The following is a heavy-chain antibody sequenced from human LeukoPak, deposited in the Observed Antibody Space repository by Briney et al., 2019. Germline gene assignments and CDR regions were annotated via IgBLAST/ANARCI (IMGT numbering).Heavy chain of an antibody. CDR3: AREAESSSWYFDY. CDR1: GGTFSSYA. Sequence: SVKVSCKASGGTFSSYAISWVRQAPGQGLEWMGRIIPILGIANYAQKFQGRVTITADKSTSTAYMELSSLRSEDTAVCYCAREAESSSWYFDYWGQGTLVTVSS. J-gene: IGHJ4*02. D-gene: IGHD6-13*01. V-gene: IGHV1-69*04. CDR2: IIPILGIA.